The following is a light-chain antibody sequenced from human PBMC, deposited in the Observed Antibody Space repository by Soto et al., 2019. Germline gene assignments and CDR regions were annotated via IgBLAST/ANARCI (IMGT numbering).Light chain of an antibody. CDR1: SIDVGDSDF. J-gene: IGLJ1*01. V-gene: IGLV2-11*01. Sequence: QSVLTQPRSVSGSPGQSVTISCTGTSIDVGDSDFVSWYRQHPGKAPKLMIYVVTKRPSGVPDRFSGSKSGNTASLTISGLQDEDEADYYCSSFAATHAYIFGTGTKVTV. CDR3: SSFAATHAYI. CDR2: VVT.